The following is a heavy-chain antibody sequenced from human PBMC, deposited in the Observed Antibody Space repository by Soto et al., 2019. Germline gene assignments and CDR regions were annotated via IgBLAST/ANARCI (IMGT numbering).Heavy chain of an antibody. CDR1: GFNLSGYA. D-gene: IGHD6-6*01. J-gene: IGHJ6*03. V-gene: IGHV3-64*01. CDR2: ISSNGVGT. Sequence: EVQLAESGGGLAQPGGSLRLSCAASGFNLSGYAMDWVRQAPGKGLEYVSGISSNGVGTYYANSVQGSFTISRDNSKNTVYLQRGSMRPEDMAVYYCARRARPDFYYMDVWVKGTTVTVSS. CDR3: ARRARPDFYYMDV.